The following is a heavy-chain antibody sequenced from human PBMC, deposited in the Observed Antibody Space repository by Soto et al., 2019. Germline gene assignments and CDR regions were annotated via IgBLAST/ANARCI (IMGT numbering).Heavy chain of an antibody. CDR3: ARVYTGGDYEYYYMDV. V-gene: IGHV3-11*01. CDR2: ISSSGSTI. CDR1: GFTFSDYY. D-gene: IGHD3-16*01. J-gene: IGHJ6*03. Sequence: GGSLRLSCAASGFTFSDYYMSWIRQAPGKGLEWVSYISSSGSTIYYADSVKGRFTISRDNAKNSLYLQMNSLRAEDTAVYYCARVYTGGDYEYYYMDVWGKGTTVTVSS.